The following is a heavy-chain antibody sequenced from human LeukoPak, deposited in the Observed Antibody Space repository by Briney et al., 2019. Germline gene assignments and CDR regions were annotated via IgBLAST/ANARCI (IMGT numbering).Heavy chain of an antibody. Sequence: ASVKVSCKASGYTFTSYGISWVRQAPGQGLEWMGWISAYNGNTNYAQKLQGWVTMTRDTSISTAYMELSRLRSDDTAVYYCAYTRGRGAFDIWGQGTMVTVSS. D-gene: IGHD2-2*01. CDR1: GYTFTSYG. CDR2: ISAYNGNT. CDR3: AYTRGRGAFDI. V-gene: IGHV1-18*01. J-gene: IGHJ3*02.